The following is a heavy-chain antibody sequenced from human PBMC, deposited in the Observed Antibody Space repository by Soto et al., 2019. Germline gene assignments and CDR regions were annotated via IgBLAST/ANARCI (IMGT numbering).Heavy chain of an antibody. J-gene: IGHJ4*02. V-gene: IGHV3-9*01. CDR2: ISWNSGSI. CDR1: GFIFDHYA. CDR3: AKGGGD. D-gene: IGHD3-10*01. Sequence: EVELVESGGGLVQPGRSLRLSCAASGFIFDHYAMHWVRQAPGKGLEWVSGISWNSGSIGYADSVKGRFTISRDNAKNSLYLQMNSLRAEDTALYYCAKGGGDWGQGTLVTVSS.